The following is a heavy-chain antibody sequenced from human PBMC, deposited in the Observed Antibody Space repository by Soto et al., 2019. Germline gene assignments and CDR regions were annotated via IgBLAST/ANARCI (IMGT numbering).Heavy chain of an antibody. CDR3: ARATEYYYYYGMDV. J-gene: IGHJ6*02. CDR2: MNPNSGNT. Sequence: GASVKVSCKASGYTFTSCDINWVRQATGQGLEWMGWMNPNSGNTGYAQKFQGRVTMTRNTSISTAYMELSSLRSEDTAVYYCARATEYYYYYGMDVWGQGTTVTVSS. V-gene: IGHV1-8*01. CDR1: GYTFTSCD.